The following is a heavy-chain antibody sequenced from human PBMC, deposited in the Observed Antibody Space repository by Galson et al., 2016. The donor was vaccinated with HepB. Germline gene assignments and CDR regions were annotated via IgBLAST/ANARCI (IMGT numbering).Heavy chain of an antibody. J-gene: IGHJ6*02. CDR2: ISASSGTI. CDR1: GFRFSDYN. D-gene: IGHD3-10*01. CDR3: ARPYTYYFGSGSYFDVLHYGMDV. V-gene: IGHV3-48*01. Sequence: SLRLSCAASGFRFSDYNMNWVRQAPGRGLEWVAYISASSGTIYYEDSVKGRFTISSDNANNSLSLQMNSLRAEDTAFYYCARPYTYYFGSGSYFDVLHYGMDVWGQGTTVTVSS.